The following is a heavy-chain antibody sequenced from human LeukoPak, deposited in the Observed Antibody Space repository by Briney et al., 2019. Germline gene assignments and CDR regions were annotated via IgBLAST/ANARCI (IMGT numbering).Heavy chain of an antibody. CDR3: AKDFIYYDSSGYYDY. J-gene: IGHJ4*02. CDR1: GFTFDDYA. CDR2: ISWNSGSI. V-gene: IGHV3-9*01. Sequence: GRSLRLSCAASGFTFDDYAMHWVRQAPGKGLEWVSGISWNSGSIGYADSVKGRFTISRDNAKNSLYLQMNSLRAEDTALHYCAKDFIYYDSSGYYDYWGQGTLVTVSS. D-gene: IGHD3-22*01.